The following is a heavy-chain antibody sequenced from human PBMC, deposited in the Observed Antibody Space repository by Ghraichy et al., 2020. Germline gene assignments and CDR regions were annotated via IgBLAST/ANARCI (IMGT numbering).Heavy chain of an antibody. D-gene: IGHD3/OR15-3a*01. J-gene: IGHJ4*02. Sequence: ASVKVSCKASGYNFTIYGLNWVRRAPGQGLEWMGWISAYNGNTNYAQKFQGRLSMTTDTSTSTAYMELGSLRSDDTAVYYCARLDFRSDRGSLWGQGTLVTVSS. CDR1: GYNFTIYG. CDR3: ARLDFRSDRGSL. CDR2: ISAYNGNT. V-gene: IGHV1-18*01.